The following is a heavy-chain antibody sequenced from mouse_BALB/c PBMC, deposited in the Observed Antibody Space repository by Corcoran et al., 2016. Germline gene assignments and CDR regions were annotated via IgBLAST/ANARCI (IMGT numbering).Heavy chain of an antibody. V-gene: IGHV9-3-1*01. J-gene: IGHJ3*01. CDR2: INTYTGEP. D-gene: IGHD1-1*01. Sequence: QIQLVQSGPELKKPGETVKISCKASGYTFTNYGMNWVKQAPGKGLKWMGWINTYTGEPTYADDFRGRFAFSLETSASTAYLQINNLKNEDTATYFCAQITTVVTPFAYWGQWTLVTVSA. CDR3: AQITTVVTPFAY. CDR1: GYTFTNYG.